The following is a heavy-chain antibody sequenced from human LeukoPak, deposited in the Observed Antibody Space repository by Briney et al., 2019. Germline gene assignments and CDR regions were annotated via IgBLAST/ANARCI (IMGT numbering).Heavy chain of an antibody. CDR2: IWYDGSNK. Sequence: PGGSLRLSCAASGFTFSSYGMHWVRQAPGKGLEWVAVIWYDGSNKYYADSVKGRFTISRDNSKNTLYLQMNSPRAEDTAVYYCARAYCSGGSCYSIDYWGQGTLVTVSS. V-gene: IGHV3-33*01. D-gene: IGHD2-15*01. J-gene: IGHJ4*02. CDR3: ARAYCSGGSCYSIDY. CDR1: GFTFSSYG.